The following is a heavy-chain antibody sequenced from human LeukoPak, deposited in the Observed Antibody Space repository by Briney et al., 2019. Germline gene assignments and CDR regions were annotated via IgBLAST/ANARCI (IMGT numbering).Heavy chain of an antibody. CDR3: AKGGADSSGYSLNWFDP. V-gene: IGHV3-9*01. CDR1: GFTFDDYA. D-gene: IGHD3-22*01. Sequence: GGSLSFSCAASGFTFDDYAMHWVRKAPGKGLDWVSGIGWNSGSIGYADSVKGRFTISRDNAKNSLYLQMNSLRAEDTALYYCAKGGADSSGYSLNWFDPWGQGTLVTVSS. CDR2: IGWNSGSI. J-gene: IGHJ5*02.